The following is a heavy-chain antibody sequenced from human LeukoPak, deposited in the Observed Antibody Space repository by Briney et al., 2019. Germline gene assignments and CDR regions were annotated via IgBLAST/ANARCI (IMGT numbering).Heavy chain of an antibody. D-gene: IGHD3-16*01. CDR2: ISGSGGGS. CDR1: GFTFSSYA. V-gene: IGHV3-23*01. CDR3: AKHGQVAAYTGLDY. Sequence: GGSLRLSCAASGFTFSSYAMTWVRQAPGKGLEWVSSISGSGGGSYYADSVKGRFTISRDNSKNTLYLQMDTLRAEDTAVYFCAKHGQVAAYTGLDYWGQGTLVTVSS. J-gene: IGHJ4*02.